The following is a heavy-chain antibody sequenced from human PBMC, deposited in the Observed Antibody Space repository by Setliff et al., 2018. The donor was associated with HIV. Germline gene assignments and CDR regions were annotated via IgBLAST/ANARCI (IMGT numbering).Heavy chain of an antibody. D-gene: IGHD5-18*01. CDR3: ARQVGSQYSYWAYYFDS. CDR1: GYSISSGYF. J-gene: IGHJ4*02. Sequence: PSETLSLTCAVSGYSISSGYFWGWIRQPPGKGLEWIGSLYHSGTSFYNPSLKSRVTISLDTSTNRFSLKLNSVTAADTAIYYCARQVGSQYSYWAYYFDSWGQGALVTAPQ. CDR2: LYHSGTS. V-gene: IGHV4-38-2*01.